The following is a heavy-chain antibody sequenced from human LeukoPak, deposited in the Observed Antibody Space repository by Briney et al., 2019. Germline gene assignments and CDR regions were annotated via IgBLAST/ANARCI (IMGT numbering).Heavy chain of an antibody. Sequence: SETLSLTCTVSGGSISSSSYYWSWIRQPPGKGLEWIGYIYYSGNTNYNPSLKSRVTISVDTSKNQFSLKLSSVTAADTAVYYCARGENYIPYWGQGTLVTVSS. CDR1: GGSISSSSYY. CDR2: IYYSGNT. V-gene: IGHV4-61*01. CDR3: ARGENYIPY. D-gene: IGHD5-24*01. J-gene: IGHJ4*02.